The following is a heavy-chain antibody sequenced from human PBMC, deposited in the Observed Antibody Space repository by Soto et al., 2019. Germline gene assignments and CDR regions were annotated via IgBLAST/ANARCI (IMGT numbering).Heavy chain of an antibody. CDR2: IYWDDDK. D-gene: IGHD3-3*01. CDR3: AHRVLRTVFGLVTTTAIYFDF. CDR1: GFSLTTSGVG. J-gene: IGHJ4*02. Sequence: QITLNESGPTPVKPRQTLTLTCTFSGFSLTTSGVGVGWIRQSPGKAPEWLALIYWDDDKRYSPSLKSRLTLTKDTSKNQVVLTMAVLDPADTATYYCAHRVLRTVFGLVTTTAIYFDFWGQGTPVAVSS. V-gene: IGHV2-5*02.